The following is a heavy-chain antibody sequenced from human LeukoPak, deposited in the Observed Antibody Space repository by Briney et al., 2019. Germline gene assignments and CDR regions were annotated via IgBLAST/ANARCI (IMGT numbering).Heavy chain of an antibody. CDR2: LNPNSGGT. V-gene: IGHV1-2*02. CDR1: GYSFTGHY. D-gene: IGHD6-13*01. Sequence: ASVKVSCKASGYSFTGHYIHWVRQAPGQGLEWMGWLNPNSGGTNYAQKFQGRVTMTRDTSISTAYMELSRLASDDAAVYYCARAGYISRTNNWFDPWGQGTLVTVSS. CDR3: ARAGYISRTNNWFDP. J-gene: IGHJ5*02.